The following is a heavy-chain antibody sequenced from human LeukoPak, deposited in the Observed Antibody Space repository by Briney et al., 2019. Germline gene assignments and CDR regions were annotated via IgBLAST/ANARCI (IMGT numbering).Heavy chain of an antibody. Sequence: WGSLRLSCAASGFTISSYGMHWVRQAPGKRREWVAFIRYDENNKYYADSEKGRFTISRDNSKNTLYLQMNSLRAEDTAVYYCAKDICGGNCYPSGGYWGQGTLVTVSS. D-gene: IGHD2-21*01. CDR3: AKDICGGNCYPSGGY. V-gene: IGHV3-30*02. CDR1: GFTISSYG. CDR2: IRYDENNK. J-gene: IGHJ4*02.